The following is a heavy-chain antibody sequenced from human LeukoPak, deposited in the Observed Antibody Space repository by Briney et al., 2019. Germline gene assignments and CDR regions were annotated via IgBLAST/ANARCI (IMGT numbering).Heavy chain of an antibody. J-gene: IGHJ6*03. CDR3: STRYDSGKKYYYSYYMDV. D-gene: IGHD3-10*01. CDR2: MNPNSGNT. CDR1: GYTFTSYY. V-gene: IGHV1-8*02. Sequence: ASVTVSCKASGYTFTSYYINWVRQAPGQGLEWMGWMNPNSGNTDYAQKFQGRVTMTRNTSISTAYMELSSLRSDDTAVYYCSTRYDSGKKYYYSYYMDVWGKGTTVTVSS.